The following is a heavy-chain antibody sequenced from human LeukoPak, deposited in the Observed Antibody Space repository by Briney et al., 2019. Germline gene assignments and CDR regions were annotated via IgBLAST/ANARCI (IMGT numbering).Heavy chain of an antibody. CDR2: ISYDGSNK. CDR3: ARGHDDILAGFGTDV. Sequence: GGSLRLSCAASGFTFSSYAMHWVRQAPGKGLEWVAVISYDGSNKYYADSVKGRFTISRDNSKNPLYLKMNSVRAEDTAVYYCARGHDDILAGFGTDVWGQGTTVTVSS. CDR1: GFTFSSYA. V-gene: IGHV3-30-3*01. D-gene: IGHD3-9*01. J-gene: IGHJ6*02.